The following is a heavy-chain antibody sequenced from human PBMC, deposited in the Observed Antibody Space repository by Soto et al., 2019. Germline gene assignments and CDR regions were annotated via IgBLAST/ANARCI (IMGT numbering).Heavy chain of an antibody. V-gene: IGHV3-21*04. CDR1: GFTFSSYS. CDR2: ISSSSSYI. CDR3: AKGSSSSYYYYGMDI. Sequence: PGGSLRLSCAASGFTFSSYSMNWVRQAPGKGLEWVSSISSSSSYIYYADSVKGRFTISRDNAKNSLYLQMNSLRAEDTALYYCAKGSSSSYYYYGMDIWGQGTTVTVSS. J-gene: IGHJ6*02. D-gene: IGHD6-6*01.